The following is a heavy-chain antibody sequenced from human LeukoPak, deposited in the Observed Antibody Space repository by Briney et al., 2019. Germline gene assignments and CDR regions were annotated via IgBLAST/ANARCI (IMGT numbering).Heavy chain of an antibody. CDR3: ATDLLALGLKTFDP. V-gene: IGHV1-24*01. CDR1: GGTLAAYS. CDR2: FDPEVGET. D-gene: IGHD5-12*01. Sequence: ASVKVSCKVSGGTLAAYSIHWVRQTPAKGLEWLGGFDPEVGETLYAQRFQGRVTVTEDTATDTAYLDLSSLTTDDTAVYYCATDLLALGLKTFDPWGQGTLVTVSS. J-gene: IGHJ5*02.